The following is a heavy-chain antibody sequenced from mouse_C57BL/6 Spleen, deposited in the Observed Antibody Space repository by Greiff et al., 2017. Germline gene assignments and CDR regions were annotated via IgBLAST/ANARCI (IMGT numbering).Heavy chain of an antibody. V-gene: IGHV1-15*01. D-gene: IGHD1-1*01. J-gene: IGHJ1*03. CDR3: TRWGTTVVPWYFDV. CDR2: IDPETGGT. Sequence: VQLQQSGAELVRPGASVTLSCKASGYTFTDYEMHWVKQTPVHGLEWIGAIDPETGGTAYNQKFKGKAILTADKSSSTAYMELRSLTSEDSAVYYCTRWGTTVVPWYFDVWGTGTTVTVSS. CDR1: GYTFTDYE.